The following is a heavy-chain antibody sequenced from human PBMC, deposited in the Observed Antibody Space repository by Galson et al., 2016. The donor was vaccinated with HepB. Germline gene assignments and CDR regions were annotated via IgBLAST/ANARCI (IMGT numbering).Heavy chain of an antibody. J-gene: IGHJ3*02. CDR2: TYYRSKWYN. V-gene: IGHV6-1*01. D-gene: IGHD2-21*02. CDR1: GDSVSSINAA. Sequence: CAISGDSVSSINAAWHWLRQSPSRGLEWLGRTYYRSKWYNDYATSLKGRIIITPDTSKNQFSLQLDSVSHEDTAVCYCASGTAYGSAFEIWGQGTLVTVSS. CDR3: ASGTAYGSAFEI.